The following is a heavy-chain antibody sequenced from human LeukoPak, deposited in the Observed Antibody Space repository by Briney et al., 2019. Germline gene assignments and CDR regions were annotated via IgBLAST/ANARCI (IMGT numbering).Heavy chain of an antibody. CDR1: GGSISSYY. D-gene: IGHD1-26*01. CDR3: ARDRVGPTVDTFDL. CDR2: IYTSGST. V-gene: IGHV4-4*07. Sequence: SETLSLTCAVSGGSISSYYWSWIRQPAGKGPEWIGRIYTSGSTNYNPSLKSRLTMSLDTSKNQFSLRLSSVTAADTAIYYCARDRVGPTVDTFDLWGQGTMVTVSS. J-gene: IGHJ3*01.